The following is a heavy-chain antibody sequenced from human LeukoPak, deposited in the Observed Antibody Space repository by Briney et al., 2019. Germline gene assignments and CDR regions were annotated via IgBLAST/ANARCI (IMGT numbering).Heavy chain of an antibody. CDR1: GGPMNNY. D-gene: IGHD6-6*01. CDR3: ARVVIAARPGGYFYYYGMDV. V-gene: IGHV4-59*01. J-gene: IGHJ6*02. CDR2: IYYSGST. Sequence: PSETLSLTCTVSGGPMNNYWTWIRQPPGKGLEWIGYIYYSGSTNYNPSLKSRVTISVDTSKNQFSLQLSSVTAADTAVYYCARVVIAARPGGYFYYYGMDVWGQGTTVTVSS.